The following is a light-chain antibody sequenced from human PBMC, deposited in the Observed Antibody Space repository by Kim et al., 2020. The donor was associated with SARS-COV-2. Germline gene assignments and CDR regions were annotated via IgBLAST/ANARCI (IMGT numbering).Light chain of an antibody. J-gene: IGKJ2*01. V-gene: IGKV3-20*01. CDR2: GAS. Sequence: EIVLTQSPGTLSLSPGERATLSCRASQSVSGRYLAWYQQKPGQAPRLLIYGASSRATGIPDRFSGSGSGTDFTLTINRLEPEDFAVYYCQQYGSSPLYTFGQGTKLEI. CDR1: QSVSGRY. CDR3: QQYGSSPLYT.